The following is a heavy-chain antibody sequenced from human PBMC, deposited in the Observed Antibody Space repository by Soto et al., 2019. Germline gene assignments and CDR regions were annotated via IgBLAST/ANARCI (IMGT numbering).Heavy chain of an antibody. V-gene: IGHV3-30-3*01. D-gene: IGHD3-10*01. CDR2: ISYDGSNK. Sequence: QVQLVESEGGVVQPGRSLRLSCAASGFTISSYAMHWVRQAPGKGLEWVAVISYDGSNKYYADSVKGRFTISRDNSKNTLYLQMNSLRAEDTAVYYCARPLLLWLGFDAFDIWGPGTMVTVSS. CDR3: ARPLLLWLGFDAFDI. J-gene: IGHJ3*02. CDR1: GFTISSYA.